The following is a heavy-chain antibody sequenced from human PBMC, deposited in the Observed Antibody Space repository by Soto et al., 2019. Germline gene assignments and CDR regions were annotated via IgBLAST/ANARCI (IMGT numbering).Heavy chain of an antibody. Sequence: GSVKVSRKGSGYTFTSYGISWVRQAPGQGVEWMGWISAYNGNTNYAQKLQGRVTMTTDTSTSTAYMELRSLRSDDTAVYYCARSPRPILRYFDWSLDYWGQGTLVTVSS. CDR1: GYTFTSYG. D-gene: IGHD3-9*01. CDR2: ISAYNGNT. CDR3: ARSPRPILRYFDWSLDY. V-gene: IGHV1-18*01. J-gene: IGHJ4*02.